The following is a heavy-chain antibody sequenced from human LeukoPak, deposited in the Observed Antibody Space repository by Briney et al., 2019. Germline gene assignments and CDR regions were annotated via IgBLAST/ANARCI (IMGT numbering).Heavy chain of an antibody. J-gene: IGHJ3*02. D-gene: IGHD1-1*01. CDR1: GFTFSSYG. CDR3: ASGTASDAFDI. Sequence: GRSLRLSCAASGFTFSSYGMHWVRQAPGKGLEWVAVIWYDGSNKYYADSVKGRFTISRDNSKNTLYLQMSSLRAEDTAVYYCASGTASDAFDIWGQGTMVTVSS. V-gene: IGHV3-33*01. CDR2: IWYDGSNK.